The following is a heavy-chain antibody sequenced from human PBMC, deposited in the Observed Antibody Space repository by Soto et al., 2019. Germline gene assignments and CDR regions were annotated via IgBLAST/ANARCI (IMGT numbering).Heavy chain of an antibody. Sequence: LRLSCAASGFTFSSYAMHWVRQAPGKGLEWVAVISYDGSNKYYADSVKGRFTISRDNSKNTLYLQMNSLRAEDTAVYYCARVELVVAPADPRGGPDYWGQGTLVTVSS. CDR2: ISYDGSNK. CDR1: GFTFSSYA. CDR3: ARVELVVAPADPRGGPDY. D-gene: IGHD2-2*01. V-gene: IGHV3-30-3*01. J-gene: IGHJ4*02.